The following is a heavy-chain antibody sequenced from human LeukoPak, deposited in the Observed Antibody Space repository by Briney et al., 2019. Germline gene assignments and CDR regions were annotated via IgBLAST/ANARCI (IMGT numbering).Heavy chain of an antibody. Sequence: SETLSLTCTVSGGSTSTYYWSWIRQPPGKGLEWIGYIFHSGSTYYNPSLKSRVTISGDTSKNQFSLKLTSVTAADTAVYYCARTPVATYFDYWGQGTLVTVSS. D-gene: IGHD5-12*01. CDR2: IFHSGST. V-gene: IGHV4-59*01. CDR3: ARTPVATYFDY. J-gene: IGHJ4*02. CDR1: GGSTSTYY.